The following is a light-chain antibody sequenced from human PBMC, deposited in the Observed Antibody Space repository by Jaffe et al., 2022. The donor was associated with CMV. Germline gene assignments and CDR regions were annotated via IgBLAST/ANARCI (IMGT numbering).Light chain of an antibody. CDR1: QIISPW. J-gene: IGKJ2*01. CDR2: KAS. Sequence: DTQMTQSPSTLSASVGDRVTITCRASQIISPWLAWYQQKPGKAPKLLIYKASTLESGVPSRFSGSGSGTEFTLTINSLQPDDFATYYCQQSNTYPYTFGQGTKLEIK. CDR3: QQSNTYPYT. V-gene: IGKV1-5*03.